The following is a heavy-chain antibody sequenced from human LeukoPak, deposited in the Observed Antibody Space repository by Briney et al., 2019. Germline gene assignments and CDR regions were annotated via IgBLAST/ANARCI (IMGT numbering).Heavy chain of an antibody. CDR2: IYYSGST. J-gene: IGHJ4*02. Sequence: SETLSLTCTVSGGSISSYYWSWIRQPPGKGLERIGYIYYSGSTNYNPSLKSRVTISVDTSKNQFSLKLSSVTAADTAVYYCAGSRDGYNFDYWGQGTLVTVSS. V-gene: IGHV4-59*08. CDR3: AGSRDGYNFDY. CDR1: GGSISSYY. D-gene: IGHD5-24*01.